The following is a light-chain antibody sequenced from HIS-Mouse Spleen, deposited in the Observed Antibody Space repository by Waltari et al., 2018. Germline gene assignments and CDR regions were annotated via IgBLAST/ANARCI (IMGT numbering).Light chain of an antibody. CDR2: VGTGGIVG. CDR3: GADHGSGSNFVWV. V-gene: IGLV9-49*01. J-gene: IGLJ3*02. Sequence: QPVLTQPPSASASLGASVTLTCTLSSGHSNYKVDWYQQSPRKGPRFVMRVGTGGIVGSKGDGIPDRFSVLGSGLNRYLTIKNIQEEDESDYHCGADHGSGSNFVWVFGGGTKLTVL. CDR1: SGHSNYK.